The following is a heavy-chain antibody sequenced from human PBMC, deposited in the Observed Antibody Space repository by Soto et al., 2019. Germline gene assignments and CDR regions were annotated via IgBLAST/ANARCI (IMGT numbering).Heavy chain of an antibody. D-gene: IGHD3-22*01. CDR2: ISAYNGNT. V-gene: IGHV1-18*01. CDR3: ARWTYYYDSSGYFTYGMDV. J-gene: IGHJ6*02. Sequence: ASVKVSCKASGYTFTSYGISWVRQAPGQGLEWMGWISAYNGNTNYAQKLQGRVTMTTDTSTSTAYMELRSLRSDDTAVYYCARWTYYYDSSGYFTYGMDVWGQGTTVTVSS. CDR1: GYTFTSYG.